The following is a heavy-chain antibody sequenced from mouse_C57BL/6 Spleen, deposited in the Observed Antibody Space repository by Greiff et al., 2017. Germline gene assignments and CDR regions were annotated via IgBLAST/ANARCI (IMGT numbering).Heavy chain of an antibody. CDR1: GFTFSNYW. V-gene: IGHV6-3*01. Sequence: EVNVVESGGGLVQPGGTMKLSCVASGFTFSNYWMNWVRQSPEKGLEWVAQIRLKSDNYATHYAESVKGRFTISRDDSKSSVYLQMNNLRAEDTGIYYCTRGYYGYDYAMDYWGQVTSVTVSS. CDR2: IRLKSDNYAT. J-gene: IGHJ4*01. CDR3: TRGYYGYDYAMDY. D-gene: IGHD1-1*01.